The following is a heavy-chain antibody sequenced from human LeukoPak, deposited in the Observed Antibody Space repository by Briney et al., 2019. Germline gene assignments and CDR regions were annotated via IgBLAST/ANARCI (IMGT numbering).Heavy chain of an antibody. CDR2: IYYSGST. D-gene: IGHD6-19*01. Sequence: SETLSLTCTVSGGSISSYYWSWIRQPPGKGLEWIGYIYYSGSTNYNPSLKSRVTISVDTSKNQFSLKLSSVTAADPAVYYCARVSYSSGWYLDYWGQGTLVTVSS. J-gene: IGHJ4*02. CDR1: GGSISSYY. V-gene: IGHV4-59*01. CDR3: ARVSYSSGWYLDY.